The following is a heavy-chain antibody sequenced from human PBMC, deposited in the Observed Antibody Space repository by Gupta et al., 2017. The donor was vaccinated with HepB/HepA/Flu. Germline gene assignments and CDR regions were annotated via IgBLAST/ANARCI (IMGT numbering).Heavy chain of an antibody. CDR3: AKDRWDCGGDCYLFDY. CDR2: ISWNSGSI. Sequence: EVQLVESGGGLVQPGRSLRLSCAASGFTFDDYAMHWVRQAPGKGLEWDSGISWNSGSIGYADSVKGRFTISRDNAKNSLYLQMNSLRAEDTALYYCAKDRWDCGGDCYLFDYWGQGTLVTVSS. J-gene: IGHJ4*02. CDR1: GFTFDDYA. D-gene: IGHD2-21*02. V-gene: IGHV3-9*01.